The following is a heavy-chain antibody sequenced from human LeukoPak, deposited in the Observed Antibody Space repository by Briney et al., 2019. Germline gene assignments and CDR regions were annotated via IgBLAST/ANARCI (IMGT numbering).Heavy chain of an antibody. CDR1: GGSLSSSSYY. CDR2: IYYSGST. J-gene: IGHJ5*02. Sequence: SETLSLTCTVSGGSLSSSSYYWGWIRQPPGKGLEWIGSIYYSGSTYYNPSLKSRVTISVDTSKNQFSLKLSSVTAADTAVYYCARVSGDGWFDPWGQGTLVTVSS. CDR3: ARVSGDGWFDP. V-gene: IGHV4-39*07. D-gene: IGHD3-10*01.